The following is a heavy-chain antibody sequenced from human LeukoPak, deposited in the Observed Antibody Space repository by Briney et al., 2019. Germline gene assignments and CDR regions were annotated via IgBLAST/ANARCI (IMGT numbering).Heavy chain of an antibody. D-gene: IGHD2-2*02. CDR2: MNPNSGNT. V-gene: IGHV1-8*02. J-gene: IGHJ3*02. Sequence: GASVKVSCKASGYTFTSYNINWMRQAPGQGLEWMGWMNPNSGNTGFAHTFQGRVTMTRTTSISTAYMELSSLRSEDTAVYYCARYLCSSTSCYRDAFDIWGQGTMVTVSS. CDR1: GYTFTSYN. CDR3: ARYLCSSTSCYRDAFDI.